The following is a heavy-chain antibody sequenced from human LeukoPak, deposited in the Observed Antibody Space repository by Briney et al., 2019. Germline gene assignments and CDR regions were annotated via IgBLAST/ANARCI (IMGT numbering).Heavy chain of an antibody. D-gene: IGHD3-10*01. J-gene: IGHJ3*02. CDR2: LNPDNGKK. Sequence: ASVKVSCKASGYTFTSLHISWVRQATGQGLEWMGVLNPDNGKKEFAQKFQGRITMTRDTSTGTSYIELGSLRPEDTGVYYCARDFYKSGRPDAYDIWGQGTLVTVSS. CDR3: ARDFYKSGRPDAYDI. V-gene: IGHV1-8*01. CDR1: GYTFTSLH.